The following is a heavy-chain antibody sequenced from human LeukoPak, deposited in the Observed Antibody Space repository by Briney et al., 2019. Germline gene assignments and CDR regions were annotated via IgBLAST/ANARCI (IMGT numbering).Heavy chain of an antibody. Sequence: GGSLRLSCAASGFTFSSYAMSWVRQAPGKGLEWVSAISGSGGSTYYADSVKGRFTIPRDNSKNTLYLQMNSLRAEDTAVYYCASSDTAMVTYNYWGQGTLVTVSS. V-gene: IGHV3-23*01. D-gene: IGHD5-18*01. J-gene: IGHJ4*02. CDR3: ASSDTAMVTYNY. CDR2: ISGSGGST. CDR1: GFTFSSYA.